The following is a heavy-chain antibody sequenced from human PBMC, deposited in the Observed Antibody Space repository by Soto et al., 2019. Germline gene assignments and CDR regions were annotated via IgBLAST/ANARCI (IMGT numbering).Heavy chain of an antibody. Sequence: GGSLRLSCAASGFTFSSYGMHWVRQAPGKGLEWVAVIWYDGSNKYYADSVKGRFTISRDNSKNTLYLQMNSLRAEDTAVYYFARDLTTYYYDSSRSDGFDIWGQGTMVTVSS. D-gene: IGHD3-22*01. CDR2: IWYDGSNK. V-gene: IGHV3-33*01. CDR1: GFTFSSYG. J-gene: IGHJ3*02. CDR3: ARDLTTYYYDSSRSDGFDI.